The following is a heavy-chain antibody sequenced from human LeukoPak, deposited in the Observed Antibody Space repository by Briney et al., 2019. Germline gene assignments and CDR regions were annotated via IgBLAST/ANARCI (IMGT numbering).Heavy chain of an antibody. CDR3: ASGSGYELGGAFDI. CDR2: INPNSGGT. D-gene: IGHD5-12*01. V-gene: IGHV1-2*02. Sequence: APVKVSCKASGYTFTGYYIYWVRQAPGQGLEWMGWINPNSGGTNYAQKFQGRVTMTRDTSISTAYMELSRLRSDDTAVYYCASGSGYELGGAFDIWGQGTMVTVSS. CDR1: GYTFTGYY. J-gene: IGHJ3*02.